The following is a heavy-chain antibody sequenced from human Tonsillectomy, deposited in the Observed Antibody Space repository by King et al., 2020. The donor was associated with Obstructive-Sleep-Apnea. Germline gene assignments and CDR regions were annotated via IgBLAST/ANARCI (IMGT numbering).Heavy chain of an antibody. V-gene: IGHV3-23*04. D-gene: IGHD3-10*01. J-gene: IGHJ4*02. CDR3: AKEGGGSGIYWVDS. Sequence: VQLVESGGGMVQPGGSLRLSCLASGFTFSNYAISWVRQAPGKGLDGVSAINTRGTTFYAAPVGGRFTISRDNSQYTVNLQVNSPRAEDTALNYCAKEGGGSGIYWVDSWSQGTLVTVSS. CDR1: GFTFSNYA. CDR2: INTRGTT.